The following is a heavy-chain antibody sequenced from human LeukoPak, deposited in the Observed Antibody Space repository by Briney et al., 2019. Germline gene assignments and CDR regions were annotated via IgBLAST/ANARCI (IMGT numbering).Heavy chain of an antibody. D-gene: IGHD6-6*01. V-gene: IGHV3-7*01. CDR3: AKGSSRPPIAFDI. CDR1: GFTFSGHW. J-gene: IGHJ3*02. Sequence: GGSLRLSCAASGFTFSGHWMSWVRQAPGKGLEWVASIRQDGSEKHYVDSVEGRFTISRDNAKNSLHLQMNSLRAEDTAVYYCAKGSSRPPIAFDIWGQGTLVTV. CDR2: IRQDGSEK.